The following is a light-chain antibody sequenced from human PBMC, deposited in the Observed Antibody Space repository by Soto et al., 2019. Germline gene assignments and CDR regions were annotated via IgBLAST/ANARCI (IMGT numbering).Light chain of an antibody. Sequence: DIVLTQSPGTLSLSPGEGATLSCRASESVSSNYLAWYQQKPGQAPRLLIYGASSRATGIPHWFSGSGSGTDFTLTISRMEPEDFAVYYCQQYGSSRWTFGQGTKVDSK. CDR2: GAS. CDR3: QQYGSSRWT. V-gene: IGKV3-20*01. J-gene: IGKJ1*01. CDR1: ESVSSNY.